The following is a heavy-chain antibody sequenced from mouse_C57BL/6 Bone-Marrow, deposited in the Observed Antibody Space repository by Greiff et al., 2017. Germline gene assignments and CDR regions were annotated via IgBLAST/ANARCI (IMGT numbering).Heavy chain of an antibody. CDR2: IDPANGNT. J-gene: IGHJ3*01. V-gene: IGHV14-3*01. CDR1: GFNIENTY. CDR3: ARSDYAHFAY. D-gene: IGHD2-4*01. Sequence: EVQLQQSVAELVRPGASVKLSCTASGFNIENTYMHWVKQRPEQGLEWIGRIDPANGNTKYAPKFQGKATITADTSSNTAYLQLSSLTSEDTAIYYCARSDYAHFAYWGQGTLVTVSA.